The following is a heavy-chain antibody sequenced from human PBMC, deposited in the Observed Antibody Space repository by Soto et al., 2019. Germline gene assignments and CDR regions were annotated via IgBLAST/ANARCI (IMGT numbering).Heavy chain of an antibody. Sequence: QVQLQESGPGLVKPSGTLSLTCAVSGGSISSSNWWSWVRQPPGKGLEWIGEIYHSGSTNYNPSLKSRVPISVDKSKNQFSLKLSSVTAADTAVYYCARTGRRRNIAVAGTSVDYWGQGTLVTVSS. J-gene: IGHJ4*02. CDR2: IYHSGST. CDR1: GGSISSSNW. D-gene: IGHD6-19*01. V-gene: IGHV4-4*02. CDR3: ARTGRRRNIAVAGTSVDY.